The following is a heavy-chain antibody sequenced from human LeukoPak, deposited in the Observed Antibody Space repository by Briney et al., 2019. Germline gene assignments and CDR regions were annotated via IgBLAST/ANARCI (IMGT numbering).Heavy chain of an antibody. V-gene: IGHV4-4*07. CDR1: GVSISSYY. CDR3: ARGAAQFDP. CDR2: IYTSGSA. Sequence: SETLSLTCNVSGVSISSYYWSWIRQPAGKGLEWIGRIYTSGSANYNPSLKSRVTMSVDTSKNQFSLRLGSVTAADTAVYYCARGAAQFDPWGQGTLVTVSS. J-gene: IGHJ5*02. D-gene: IGHD2-15*01.